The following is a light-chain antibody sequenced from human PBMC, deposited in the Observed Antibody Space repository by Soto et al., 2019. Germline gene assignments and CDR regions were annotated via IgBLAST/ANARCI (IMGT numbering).Light chain of an antibody. CDR1: SSDIGGHDD. V-gene: IGLV2-14*03. Sequence: QSALTQPASVSGSPGQSITISCTGTSSDIGGHDDVSWYQQHPGKVPKLLLYGVTDRPSGVSDRFSGSKSGNVASLTISGLQAEDEADYYGSSYTSDLTPYVFGTGTKLTVL. CDR2: GVT. J-gene: IGLJ1*01. CDR3: SSYTSDLTPYV.